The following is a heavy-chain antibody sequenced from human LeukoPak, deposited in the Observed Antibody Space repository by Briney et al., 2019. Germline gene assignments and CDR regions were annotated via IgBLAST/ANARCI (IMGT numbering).Heavy chain of an antibody. J-gene: IGHJ5*02. D-gene: IGHD3-10*01. CDR1: GGTFSSYA. Sequence: ASVKVSCKASGGTFSSYAISWVRQPPGQGLEWMGIINPSGGSTSYAQKFQGRVTMTRDTSTSTVYMELSSLRSEDTAVYYCARDLVRGVKLGWFDPWGQGTLVTVSS. V-gene: IGHV1-46*01. CDR2: INPSGGST. CDR3: ARDLVRGVKLGWFDP.